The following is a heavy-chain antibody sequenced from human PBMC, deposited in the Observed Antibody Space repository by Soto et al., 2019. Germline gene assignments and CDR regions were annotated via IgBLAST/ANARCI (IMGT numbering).Heavy chain of an antibody. J-gene: IGHJ4*02. CDR1: GLAFSTHW. CDR3: ATRPNNVHDYVGVCDF. Sequence: EVQLVEFGGGLVQPGGSLRLSCAASGLAFSTHWMTWVRQAPGTGLEWVANINQDGTEKYYVDSVKGRFTISRDNAKNTLYLQMNSLTAEDTALYYGATRPNNVHDYVGVCDFWGQGALVTVSS. CDR2: INQDGTEK. V-gene: IGHV3-7*01. D-gene: IGHD3-16*01.